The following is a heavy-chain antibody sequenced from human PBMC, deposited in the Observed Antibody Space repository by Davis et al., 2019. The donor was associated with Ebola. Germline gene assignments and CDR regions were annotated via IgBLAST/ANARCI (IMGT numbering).Heavy chain of an antibody. D-gene: IGHD1-1*01. CDR3: ARAQFPTTSDH. CDR1: GYTFTSYG. Sequence: AASVKVSCKASGYTFTSYGISWVRQAPGQGLEWMGWISAYNGNTNYAQKLQGRVTMTTDTSTSTAYMELRSLRPDDTAVYYCARAQFPTTSDHWGQGTLVTVSS. CDR2: ISAYNGNT. V-gene: IGHV1-18*01. J-gene: IGHJ4*02.